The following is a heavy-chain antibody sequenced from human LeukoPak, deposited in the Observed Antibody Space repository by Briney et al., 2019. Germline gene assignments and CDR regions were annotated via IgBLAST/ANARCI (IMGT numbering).Heavy chain of an antibody. J-gene: IGHJ4*02. Sequence: GGSLRLSCAASGFRFSTYWMSWVRQAPGKGLEWVANIKYDGSGKYYVDSVKGRFTISRDNAKNSLYLQMDSLRAEDTAVYYCARDMYSGSYYGLNYWGQGILVTVSS. CDR3: ARDMYSGSYYGLNY. CDR1: GFRFSTYW. D-gene: IGHD1-26*01. V-gene: IGHV3-7*04. CDR2: IKYDGSGK.